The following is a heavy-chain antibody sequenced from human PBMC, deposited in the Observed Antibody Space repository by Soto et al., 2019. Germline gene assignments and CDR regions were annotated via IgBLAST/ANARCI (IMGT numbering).Heavy chain of an antibody. CDR1: GVTVEDYT. V-gene: IGHV3-43*01. CDR2: ISWDGGST. D-gene: IGHD3-3*01. CDR3: AKGASAYYDFWSGSIIDY. Sequence: PGGSLGLGCAASGVTVEDYTVDGVRQAPGKGLEWVSLISWDGGSTYYADSVKGRFTISRDNSKNSLYLQVNSLRTEDTALYYCAKGASAYYDFWSGSIIDYWGQGTLVTVSS. J-gene: IGHJ4*02.